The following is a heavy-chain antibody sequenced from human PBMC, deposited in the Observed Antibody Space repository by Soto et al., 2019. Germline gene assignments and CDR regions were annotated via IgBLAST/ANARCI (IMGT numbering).Heavy chain of an antibody. J-gene: IGHJ4*02. Sequence: QVQLVQSGGEVKKPGASVKVSCKASGYTFTSYGISWVRQAPGQGLEWMGWTSAYIVTNYAQKFQGRVTMTTDTSTSTAYMELRSLRTDDTAVYYCARDSSGRANFDYWGQGTLVTVSS. D-gene: IGHD6-19*01. CDR1: GYTFTSYG. CDR2: TSAYIVT. V-gene: IGHV1-18*01. CDR3: ARDSSGRANFDY.